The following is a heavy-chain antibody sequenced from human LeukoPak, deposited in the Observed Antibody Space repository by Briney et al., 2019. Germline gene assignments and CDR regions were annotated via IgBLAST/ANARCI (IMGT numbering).Heavy chain of an antibody. CDR2: IIPIFGTA. J-gene: IGHJ6*03. Sequence: ASVKVSCKASGGTFSSYAISRVRQAPGQGLEWMGGIIPIFGTANYAQKFQGRVTITTDESTSTAYMELSSLRSEDTAVYYCVRDWGSGGYYHEDYYYYMDVWGKGTTVTVSS. CDR3: VRDWGSGGYYHEDYYYYMDV. V-gene: IGHV1-69*05. CDR1: GGTFSSYA. D-gene: IGHD3-16*01.